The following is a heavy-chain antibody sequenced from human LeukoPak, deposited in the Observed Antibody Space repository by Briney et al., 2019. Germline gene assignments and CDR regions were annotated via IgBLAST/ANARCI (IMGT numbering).Heavy chain of an antibody. CDR3: ARENYGDYDYYYGMDV. CDR2: IYYSGST. D-gene: IGHD4-17*01. J-gene: IGHJ6*02. Sequence: SETLSLTYTVSGGSISSYYWSWIRQPPGKGLEWIGYIYYSGSTNYNPSLKSRVTISVDTSKNQFSLKLSSVTAADTAVYYCARENYGDYDYYYGMDVWGQGTTVTVSS. V-gene: IGHV4-59*01. CDR1: GGSISSYY.